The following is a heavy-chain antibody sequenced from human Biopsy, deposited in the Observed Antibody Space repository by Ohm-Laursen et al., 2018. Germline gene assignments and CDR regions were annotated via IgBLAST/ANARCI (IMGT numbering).Heavy chain of an antibody. Sequence: SDTLSLTCTVSGGSISDYFWSWIRQPADMGLEYIGRIYSSGRTFYNPSLKSRVTMSVATSDNQFSLKLSSVTAADTAVYFCARDAYGDYDTYY. CDR3: ARDAYGDYDTYY. CDR1: GGSISDYF. J-gene: IGHJ6*03. D-gene: IGHD4-17*01. CDR2: IYSSGRT. V-gene: IGHV4-4*07.